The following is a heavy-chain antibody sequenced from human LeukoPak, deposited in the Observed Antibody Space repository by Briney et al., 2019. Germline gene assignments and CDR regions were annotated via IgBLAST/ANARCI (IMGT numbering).Heavy chain of an antibody. CDR3: ARQLSGWYDADPY. D-gene: IGHD6-19*01. CDR1: GFTFSSYW. J-gene: IGHJ4*02. CDR2: IKEDGSRN. V-gene: IGHV3-7*05. Sequence: GGSLRLSCAASGFTFSSYWMSGVRQAPGKGLEWVTNIKEDGSRNHYVDSVKGRFIISRDNAKNSLYLQMSSLRAEDTAVYYCARQLSGWYDADPYWGQGTLVTVSS.